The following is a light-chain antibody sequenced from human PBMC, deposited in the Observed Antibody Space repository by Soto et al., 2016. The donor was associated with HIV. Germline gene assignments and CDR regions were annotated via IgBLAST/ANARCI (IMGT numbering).Light chain of an antibody. J-gene: IGLJ2*01. Sequence: QSVLTQPPSVSALPGQKVTISCSGSSSNIGNQYVSWYRQFPGTAPRLLIYDNDLRPSGIPDRFSGSKSGTSATLDITGLQTGDEADYYCGTWDGRLSAVVFGGGTKLTVL. V-gene: IGLV1-51*01. CDR1: SSNIGNQY. CDR3: GTWDGRLSAVV. CDR2: DND.